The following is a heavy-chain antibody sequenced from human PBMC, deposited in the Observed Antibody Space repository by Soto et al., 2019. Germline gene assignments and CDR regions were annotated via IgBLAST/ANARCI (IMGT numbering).Heavy chain of an antibody. CDR3: ARVSVGTSSPLASYGYGMHV. Sequence: CTSSGDTFSDDVGGLVRQDPGQRLGWMGWIGAGRGKRRVSQKFQGRVTITKDTPASTVYMEFISLRSEDTAVYYCARVSVGTSSPLASYGYGMHVWRQRSTDTVTS. D-gene: IGHD4-17*01. J-gene: IGHJ6*02. CDR1: GDTFSDDV. CDR2: IGAGRGKR. V-gene: IGHV1-3*01.